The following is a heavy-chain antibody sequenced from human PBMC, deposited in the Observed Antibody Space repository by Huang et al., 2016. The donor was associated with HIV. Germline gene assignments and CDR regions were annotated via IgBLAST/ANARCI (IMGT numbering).Heavy chain of an antibody. D-gene: IGHD4-17*01. J-gene: IGHJ6*02. Sequence: QVRLQQWGAGLLKPSETLSLTCAVYNGSFSGYSWTWIRQTPGKGLEWIGEINHSGITKYSPSLRSRVTISLDTSKKQFSLKLKSVTAADRAVYFCARHFYGDFGLHYYNGLDVWGQGTTVGVSS. CDR1: NGSFSGYS. CDR3: ARHFYGDFGLHYYNGLDV. V-gene: IGHV4-34*02. CDR2: INHSGIT.